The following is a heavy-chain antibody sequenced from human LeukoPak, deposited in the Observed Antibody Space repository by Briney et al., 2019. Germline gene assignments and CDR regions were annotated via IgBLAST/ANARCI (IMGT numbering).Heavy chain of an antibody. D-gene: IGHD3-22*01. CDR2: IYYSGST. Sequence: SETLSLTCTVSGGSISSGAYYWSCNRQYPGKGLECIGYIYYSGSTYYNPSLKSRVTISVDTSKNQFSLKLSSVTAADTAVYYCARLSSGYYYNSSGSNAFDIWGQGTMVTVSS. V-gene: IGHV4-31*03. CDR3: ARLSSGYYYNSSGSNAFDI. CDR1: GGSISSGAYY. J-gene: IGHJ3*02.